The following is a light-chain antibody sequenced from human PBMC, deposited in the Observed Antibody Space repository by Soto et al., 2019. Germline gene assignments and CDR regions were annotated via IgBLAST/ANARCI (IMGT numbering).Light chain of an antibody. J-gene: IGKJ2*01. CDR2: LGS. V-gene: IGKV2-28*01. CDR3: MQALQTRNT. CDR1: QSLLHSNGYNY. Sequence: DIVMTQSPLSLPVTPGEPASISCRSSQSLLHSNGYNYLDWYLQKPGQSPQLLIYLGSNRASGVHDRFSGSGSGTDFTLKISRVEAEDVGVYYCMQALQTRNTFGQGTKLEIK.